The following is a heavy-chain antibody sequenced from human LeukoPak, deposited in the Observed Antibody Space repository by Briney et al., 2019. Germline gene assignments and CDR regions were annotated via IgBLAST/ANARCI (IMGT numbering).Heavy chain of an antibody. CDR2: TCYRSKWYN. D-gene: IGHD2-2*01. CDR3: ARGGIGYCTSSSCYFDS. V-gene: IGHV6-1*01. CDR1: GDSVSTNSAA. Sequence: PSQTLSLTCAISGDSVSTNSAAWNWIRQSPSRGLEWLGRTCYRSKWYNDYAVSVRSRITINPDTSKNHFSLQLNSVTPEDTAVYYCARGGIGYCTSSSCYFDSWGQGTLVTVSS. J-gene: IGHJ4*02.